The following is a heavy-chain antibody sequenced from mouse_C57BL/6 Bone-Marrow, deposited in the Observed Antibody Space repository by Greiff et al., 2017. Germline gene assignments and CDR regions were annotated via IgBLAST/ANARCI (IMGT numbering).Heavy chain of an antibody. V-gene: IGHV5-17*01. D-gene: IGHD2-5*01. CDR2: ISSGSSTI. CDR3: ARRSKGGPWFAY. J-gene: IGHJ3*01. Sequence: DVKLVESGGGLVKPGGSLKLSCAASGFTFSDYGMHWVRQAPEKGLEWVAYISSGSSTIYYADTVKGRFTISRDNAKNTLFLQMTSLRSEDTAMYYCARRSKGGPWFAYWGQGTLVTVSA. CDR1: GFTFSDYG.